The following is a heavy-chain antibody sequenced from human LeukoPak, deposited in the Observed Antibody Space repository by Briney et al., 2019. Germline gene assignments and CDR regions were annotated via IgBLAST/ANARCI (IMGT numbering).Heavy chain of an antibody. V-gene: IGHV3-9*01. J-gene: IGHJ1*01. CDR2: TSYNSGNI. Sequence: GGPLRRPCAASGFTFDDYAMHWVRQAPGKGLEWVSGTSYNSGNIGYADSVKGRFTISRDNAKNSLYLQMNSLRAEDTALYYCAKDKVDDIRGYYYRGAYFQHWGQGTLVTVSS. D-gene: IGHD3-22*01. CDR3: AKDKVDDIRGYYYRGAYFQH. CDR1: GFTFDDYA.